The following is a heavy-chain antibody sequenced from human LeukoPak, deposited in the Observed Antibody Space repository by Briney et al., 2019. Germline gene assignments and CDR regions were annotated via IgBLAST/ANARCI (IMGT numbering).Heavy chain of an antibody. CDR1: GLTFSSYA. CDR2: ISYDGSNK. Sequence: GRSLRLSCAASGLTFSSYAMHWVRQAPGKGLEWVAVISYDGSNKYYADSVKGRFTISRDNSKNTLYLQMNSLRAEDTAVYYCARDYLSYWGQGTLVTVSS. J-gene: IGHJ4*02. V-gene: IGHV3-30*04. CDR3: ARDYLSY. D-gene: IGHD2/OR15-2a*01.